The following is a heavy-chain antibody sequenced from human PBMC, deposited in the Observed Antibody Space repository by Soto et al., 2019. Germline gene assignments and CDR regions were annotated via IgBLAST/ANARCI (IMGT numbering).Heavy chain of an antibody. CDR2: ISGSGGST. D-gene: IGHD4-4*01. Sequence: GGSLRLSCAASGFTFSSYAMSWVRQAPGKGLEWVSAISGSGGSTYYADSVKGRFTISRDNSKNTLYLQMNSLRAEDTAVYYCAKDSARDYSFWPDAFDIWGQGTMVTVS. J-gene: IGHJ3*02. V-gene: IGHV3-23*01. CDR3: AKDSARDYSFWPDAFDI. CDR1: GFTFSSYA.